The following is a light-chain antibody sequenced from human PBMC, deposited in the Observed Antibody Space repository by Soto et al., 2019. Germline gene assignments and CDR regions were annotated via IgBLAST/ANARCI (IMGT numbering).Light chain of an antibody. CDR2: EAS. J-gene: IGLJ1*01. V-gene: IGLV2-18*01. CDR3: SLYTSENTYV. CDR1: STDFVSYNR. Sequence: QSALTQPPSVSGSPGQSVTISCTGTSTDFVSYNRVSWYQQPPGTAPKLIIYEASNRPSGVPDRFSGSKSGNTASLTISGLQAPEEVDYYCSLYTSENTYVFGTGTKVTVL.